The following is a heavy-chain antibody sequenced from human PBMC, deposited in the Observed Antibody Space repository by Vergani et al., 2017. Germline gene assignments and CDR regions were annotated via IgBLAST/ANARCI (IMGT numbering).Heavy chain of an antibody. D-gene: IGHD2-2*01. Sequence: QVQLQESGPGLVKPSQTLSLTCTVSGGSISSGGYYWSWIRQHPGKGLEWIGYIYYSGSTYYNPSLKRRVTISVYTSKNQFTLKLSSVTAADTAVYYGSSIPGCSSTGCPNWFDPWGQGTLVTVSS. CDR2: IYYSGST. V-gene: IGHV4-31*03. CDR3: SSIPGCSSTGCPNWFDP. J-gene: IGHJ5*02. CDR1: GGSISSGGYY.